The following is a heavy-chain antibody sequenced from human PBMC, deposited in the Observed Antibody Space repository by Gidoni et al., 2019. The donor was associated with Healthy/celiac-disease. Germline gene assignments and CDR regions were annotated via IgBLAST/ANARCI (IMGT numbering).Heavy chain of an antibody. J-gene: IGHJ4*02. V-gene: IGHV3-48*02. CDR1: GFTFSSYS. CDR3: ARGAALYYYGSSGYYSPLFDY. Sequence: EVQLVESGGGLVQPGGSLRLSCAASGFTFSSYSMNWFRQAPGKGLEWVSYISSSSSTIYYADSVKGRFTISRDNAKNSLYLQMNSLRDEDTAVYYCARGAALYYYGSSGYYSPLFDYWGQGTLVTVSS. D-gene: IGHD3-22*01. CDR2: ISSSSSTI.